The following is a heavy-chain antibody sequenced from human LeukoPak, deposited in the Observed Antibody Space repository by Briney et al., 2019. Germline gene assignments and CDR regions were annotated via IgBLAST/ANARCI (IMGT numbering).Heavy chain of an antibody. CDR3: ARMDRLKGSFDY. D-gene: IGHD3-10*01. CDR1: GGTFSSYA. CDR2: IIPIFGTA. Sequence: SVKVSCKASGGTFSSYAISWVRQAPGQGLEWMGGIIPIFGTADYAQKFQGRVTITADESTSTAYMELSSLRSEDTAVYYCARMDRLKGSFDYWGQGTLVTVSS. J-gene: IGHJ4*02. V-gene: IGHV1-69*13.